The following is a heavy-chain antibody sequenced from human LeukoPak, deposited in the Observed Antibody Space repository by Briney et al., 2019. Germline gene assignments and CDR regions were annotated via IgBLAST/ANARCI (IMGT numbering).Heavy chain of an antibody. J-gene: IGHJ5*02. D-gene: IGHD3-22*01. CDR2: INHSVST. Sequence: SEALSLTCAVYGGSFSGYYWSCIRQPPGEGVECVGEINHSVSTNYNPSLKSRVTISVGTSKNQFSLKLSSVTAADTDVYYCTRAVDSSGYQYKGFDPWGQGTLVTVSS. V-gene: IGHV4-34*01. CDR3: TRAVDSSGYQYKGFDP. CDR1: GGSFSGYY.